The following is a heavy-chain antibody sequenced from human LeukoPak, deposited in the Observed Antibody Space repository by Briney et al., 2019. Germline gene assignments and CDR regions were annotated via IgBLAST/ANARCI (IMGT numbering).Heavy chain of an antibody. CDR2: ISSSSSYI. CDR3: ARVWEGIGGYCSGGSCYSIDY. Sequence: GGSLRLSCAASGFTFSSYSMNWVRQAPGKGLEWVSSISSSSSYIYYADSVKGRLTISRDNAKNSLYLQMNSLRAEDTAVYYCARVWEGIGGYCSGGSCYSIDYWGQGTLVTVSS. D-gene: IGHD2-15*01. CDR1: GFTFSSYS. V-gene: IGHV3-21*01. J-gene: IGHJ4*02.